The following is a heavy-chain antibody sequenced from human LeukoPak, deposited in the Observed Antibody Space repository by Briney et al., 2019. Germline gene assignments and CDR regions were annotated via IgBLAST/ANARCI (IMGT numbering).Heavy chain of an antibody. CDR3: AREGSDYYSYYGMDV. V-gene: IGHV4-61*08. Sequence: SETLSLTCAVSGGSISSGGYSWSWIRQPPGKGLEWVGNVYYSGSTNYNPSIKSRVTISVDTSKNQFSLKLSSVTAADTAVYYCAREGSDYYSYYGMDVWGQGTTVTVSS. CDR2: VYYSGST. J-gene: IGHJ6*02. CDR1: GGSISSGGYS.